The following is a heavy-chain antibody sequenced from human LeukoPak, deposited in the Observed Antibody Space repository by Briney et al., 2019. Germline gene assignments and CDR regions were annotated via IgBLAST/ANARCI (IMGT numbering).Heavy chain of an antibody. D-gene: IGHD1-26*01. CDR3: ARRSKTYTGTYQMPFDY. Sequence: SETLSLTCSVSGGSFSSGNYYWGWIRQPPGKVLEWIASIDYAGNTYYNPSLKSRVTKCVDTSKTPFSLKLKSVTAADTTVYYCARRSKTYTGTYQMPFDYWGQGTLVAVSP. V-gene: IGHV4-39*02. CDR1: GGSFSSGNYY. J-gene: IGHJ4*02. CDR2: IDYAGNT.